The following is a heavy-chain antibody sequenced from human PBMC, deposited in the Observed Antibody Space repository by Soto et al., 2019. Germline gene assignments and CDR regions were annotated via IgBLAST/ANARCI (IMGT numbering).Heavy chain of an antibody. CDR1: GGTFTNYA. V-gene: IGHV1-69*01. CDR2: IIPLFGTP. J-gene: IGHJ5*02. Sequence: QVQLVQSGAEVRKPGASVKVSCQASGGTFTNYAISWVRQAPGQGLEWMGGIIPLFGTPNYAQKFQGRVTITADDSTKTAYLELSSLRSEDTAVYYCARGLHNTLTGWFDPWGQGTRVTVSS. CDR3: ARGLHNTLTGWFDP.